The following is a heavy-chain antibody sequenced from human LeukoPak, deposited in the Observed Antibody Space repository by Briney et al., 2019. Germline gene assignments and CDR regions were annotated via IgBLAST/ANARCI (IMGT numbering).Heavy chain of an antibody. CDR2: IYYSGST. CDR1: GGSISSSSYY. Sequence: PSETLSLTCTVSGGSISSSSYYWGWIRQPPGKGLEWIGSIYYSGSTYYNPSLKSRVTISVDTSKNQFSLKLSSVTAADTAVYYCARHDIVVVPAAICSWFDPWGQGTLVTVSS. J-gene: IGHJ5*02. D-gene: IGHD2-2*01. CDR3: ARHDIVVVPAAICSWFDP. V-gene: IGHV4-39*01.